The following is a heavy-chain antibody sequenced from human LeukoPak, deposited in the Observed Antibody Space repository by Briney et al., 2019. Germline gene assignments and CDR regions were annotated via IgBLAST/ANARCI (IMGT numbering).Heavy chain of an antibody. D-gene: IGHD3-10*01. CDR3: AREGITMVRCTNYYYYYGMDV. V-gene: IGHV1-46*01. Sequence: GASVKVSCKASGYTFTSYYMHWVRQAPGQGLEWMGIINPSGGSTSYAQKFQGRVTMTRDTSTSTVYMELSSLRSEDTAVYYCAREGITMVRCTNYYYYYGMDVWGKGTTVTVSS. CDR2: INPSGGST. J-gene: IGHJ6*04. CDR1: GYTFTSYY.